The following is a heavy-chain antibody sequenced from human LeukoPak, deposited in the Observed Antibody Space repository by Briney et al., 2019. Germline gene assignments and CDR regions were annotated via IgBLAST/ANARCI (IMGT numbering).Heavy chain of an antibody. Sequence: SETLSLTCAVSGGSISSSNWWSWVRQPPGKGLEWIGEIYHSGSTNYNPSLKSRVTISVDKSKNQFSLKLSSVTAADTAVYYCARAPQEVDTAMLPGAFDIWGQGTMVTVSS. J-gene: IGHJ3*02. CDR1: GGSISSSNW. CDR3: ARAPQEVDTAMLPGAFDI. V-gene: IGHV4-4*02. CDR2: IYHSGST. D-gene: IGHD5-18*01.